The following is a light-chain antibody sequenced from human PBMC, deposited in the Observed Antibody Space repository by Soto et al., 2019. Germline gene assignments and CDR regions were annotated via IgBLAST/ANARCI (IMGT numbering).Light chain of an antibody. J-gene: IGKJ3*01. CDR3: QQYDNLPLT. Sequence: DIQMTQSPSSLSASVGDRVTITCQASQDITNSLNWYQQKPGKAPKVLIYDASILEIGVPSRFSGSGSGTDFTFTISSLQPEDVATYYCQQYDNLPLTFGPGTTVDIE. V-gene: IGKV1-33*01. CDR2: DAS. CDR1: QDITNS.